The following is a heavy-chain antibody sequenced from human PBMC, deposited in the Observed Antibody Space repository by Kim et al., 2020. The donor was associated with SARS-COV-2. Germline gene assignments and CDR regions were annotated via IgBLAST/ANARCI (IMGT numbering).Heavy chain of an antibody. D-gene: IGHD3-10*01. CDR2: INSDGSST. V-gene: IGHV3-74*01. CDR3: ARGPMVRGVNIKGNDY. Sequence: GGSLRLSCAASGFTFSSYWMHWVRQAPGKGLVWVSRINSDGSSTSYADSVKGRFTISRDNAKNTLYLQMNSLRAEDTAVYYCARGPMVRGVNIKGNDYWGQGTLVTVSS. J-gene: IGHJ4*02. CDR1: GFTFSSYW.